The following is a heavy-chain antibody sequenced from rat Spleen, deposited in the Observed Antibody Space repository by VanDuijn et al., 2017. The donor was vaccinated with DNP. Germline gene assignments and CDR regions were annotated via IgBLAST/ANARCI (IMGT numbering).Heavy chain of an antibody. V-gene: IGHV5-29*01. Sequence: EVQLVESDGGLVQPGRSLKLSCVASGFTFSDYYMAWVRQAPTKGLEWVATITYDGTRTFYRDSVRGRFTITRENAKSTLFLQMDSLRSEDTATYYCASRPPPTRGPFDYWGQGVTVTVSS. CDR2: ITYDGTRT. D-gene: IGHD1-4*01. CDR1: GFTFSDYY. J-gene: IGHJ2*01. CDR3: ASRPPPTRGPFDY.